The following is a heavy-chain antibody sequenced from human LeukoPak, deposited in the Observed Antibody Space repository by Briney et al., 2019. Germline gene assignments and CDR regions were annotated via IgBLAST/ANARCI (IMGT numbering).Heavy chain of an antibody. CDR2: ISGSGSST. J-gene: IGHJ4*02. V-gene: IGHV3-23*01. Sequence: GGSLRLTCAASGFTFRSYAMSWVRQAPGKGLEWVSTISGSGSSTYYADSVKGRFTISRDNSKNTVYLQMNSLRAEDTAVYYCAKELSGYSYSYDYWGQGTLVTVSS. CDR1: GFTFRSYA. D-gene: IGHD5-18*01. CDR3: AKELSGYSYSYDY.